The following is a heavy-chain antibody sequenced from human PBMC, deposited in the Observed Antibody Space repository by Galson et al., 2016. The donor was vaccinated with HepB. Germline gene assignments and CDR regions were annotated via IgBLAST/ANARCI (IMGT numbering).Heavy chain of an antibody. CDR3: ARVGVFSYYGLDV. J-gene: IGHJ6*02. D-gene: IGHD3-16*01. Sequence: SLRLSCAASGFTFSNFGMAWFRQAPGKGLEWVSSISGNYRYILYTDSLKGRLTISRDNANNFVFLQLSGLTAEDTAVYYCARVGVFSYYGLDVWGQGTTVTVSS. V-gene: IGHV3-21*06. CDR2: ISGNYRYI. CDR1: GFTFSNFG.